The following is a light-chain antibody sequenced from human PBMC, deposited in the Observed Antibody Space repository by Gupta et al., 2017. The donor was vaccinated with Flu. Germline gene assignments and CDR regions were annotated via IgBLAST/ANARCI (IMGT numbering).Light chain of an antibody. CDR3: ATWDDSLAGPVV. J-gene: IGLJ2*01. CDR2: QNN. CDR1: TPNIGTND. Sequence: SCSGSTPNIGTNDVYWYQQLPGTAPKLLIYQNNKRPSGVPDRFAGSKSGTQASLSISRLRSEDEPNYFFATWDDSLAGPVVFGGGTKLT. V-gene: IGLV1-47*01.